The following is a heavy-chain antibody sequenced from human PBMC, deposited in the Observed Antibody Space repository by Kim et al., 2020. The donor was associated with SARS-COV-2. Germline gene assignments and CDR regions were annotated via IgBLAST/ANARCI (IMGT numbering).Heavy chain of an antibody. CDR2: IKQDGSEK. CDR3: SGWSGSNWFDY. CDR1: GLTFSRYW. J-gene: IGHJ4*02. Sequence: GGSLRLSCTVSGLTFSRYWMSWVRQAPGKGLEWVANIKQDGSEKDYVDSVKGRFTISRDNDKNSLYLQINSLRAEDTAVYYCSGWSGSNWFDYWGQGTLVTVSS. D-gene: IGHD6-13*01. V-gene: IGHV3-7*01.